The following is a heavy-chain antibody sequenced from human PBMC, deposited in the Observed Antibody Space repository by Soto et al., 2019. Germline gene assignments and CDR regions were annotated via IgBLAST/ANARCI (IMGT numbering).Heavy chain of an antibody. CDR2: ISRDGRTT. J-gene: IGHJ4*02. CDR1: GFPVISYV. V-gene: IGHV3-30*03. Sequence: QVQLVESGGGVGQPGRSLRLSCEVSGFPVISYVMHWVRQATGKGLEWVAVISRDGRTTFYADSVKGLFTISRDNSRNTLFLEMNSLRGDDMAVYYCTGEVASGYWGQGTLVTVAS. CDR3: TGEVASGY. D-gene: IGHD2-8*02.